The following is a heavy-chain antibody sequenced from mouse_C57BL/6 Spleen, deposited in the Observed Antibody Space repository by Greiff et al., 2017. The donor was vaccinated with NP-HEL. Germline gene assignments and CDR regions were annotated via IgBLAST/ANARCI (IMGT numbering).Heavy chain of an antibody. CDR1: GYTFTDYY. CDR3: AREGDDYDVGYFDY. D-gene: IGHD2-4*01. J-gene: IGHJ2*01. V-gene: IGHV1-26*01. CDR2: INPNNGGT. Sequence: VQLQQSGPELVKPGASVKISCKASGYTFTDYYMNWVKQSHGKSLEWIGDINPNNGGTSYNQKFKGKATLTVDKSSSTAYMELRSLTSEDSAVYYCAREGDDYDVGYFDYWGQGTTLTVSS.